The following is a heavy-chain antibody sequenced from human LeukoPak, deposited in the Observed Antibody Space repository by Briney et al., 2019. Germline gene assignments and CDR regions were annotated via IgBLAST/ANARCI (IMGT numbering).Heavy chain of an antibody. D-gene: IGHD2-15*01. CDR2: ISNNGGYT. CDR3: AKQLGYCSDGSCYFPY. Sequence: GGSLRLSSAVSEFTFSSYGMSWVPQAPGKGLEWLSAISNNGGYTYYADSVQGRFTISRDNSKSTLCLQMNSLRAEDTAVYYCAKQLGYCSDGSCYFPYWGQGTLVTVSS. J-gene: IGHJ4*02. V-gene: IGHV3-23*01. CDR1: EFTFSSYG.